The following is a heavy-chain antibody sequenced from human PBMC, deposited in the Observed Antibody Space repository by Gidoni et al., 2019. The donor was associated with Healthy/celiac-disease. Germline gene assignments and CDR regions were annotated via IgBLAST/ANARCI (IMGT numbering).Heavy chain of an antibody. Sequence: EVQLLESGGGLVQPGGSLRLSCAASGFTFSSYAMSWVRQAPGKGLEWVSAISGSGGSTYYADSVKGRFTISRDNSKNTLYLQMNSLRVEDTAVYYCAKTRPMYYDSSASFDYWGQGTLVTVSS. D-gene: IGHD3-22*01. V-gene: IGHV3-23*01. CDR3: AKTRPMYYDSSASFDY. J-gene: IGHJ4*02. CDR2: ISGSGGST. CDR1: GFTFSSYA.